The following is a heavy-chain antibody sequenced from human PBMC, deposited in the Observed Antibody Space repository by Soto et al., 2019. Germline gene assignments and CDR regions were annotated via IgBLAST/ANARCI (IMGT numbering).Heavy chain of an antibody. CDR3: ARRGAGGYDSSGYSVLYYYGTDV. J-gene: IGHJ6*02. CDR2: IYYSGST. D-gene: IGHD3-22*01. V-gene: IGHV4-59*08. Sequence: SEFLSLTCTVSGGSISSYYWSWIRQPPGKGLEWIGYIYYSGSTNYNPSLKSRVTISVDTSKNQFSLKLSSVTAADTAVYYCARRGAGGYDSSGYSVLYYYGTDVWGQGTTVTVSS. CDR1: GGSISSYY.